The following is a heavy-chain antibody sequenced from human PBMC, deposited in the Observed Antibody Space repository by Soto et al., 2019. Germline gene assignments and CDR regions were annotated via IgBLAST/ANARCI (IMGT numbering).Heavy chain of an antibody. Sequence: EVQLLESGGGLVQPGGSLRLSCAASGFTFSSYAMSWVRQAPGKGLEWVSAISGSGGSTYYADSVKGRFTISRDNSKNTLYLQMNSLRAEDTAVYYCARGGYGAVLYYYYRDVWGKGTTVTVSS. CDR2: ISGSGGST. V-gene: IGHV3-23*01. J-gene: IGHJ6*03. CDR3: ARGGYGAVLYYYYRDV. CDR1: GFTFSSYA. D-gene: IGHD2-15*01.